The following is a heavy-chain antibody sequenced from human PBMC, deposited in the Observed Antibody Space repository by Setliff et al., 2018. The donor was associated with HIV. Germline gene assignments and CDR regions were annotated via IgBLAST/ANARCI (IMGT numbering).Heavy chain of an antibody. J-gene: IGHJ4*02. CDR1: GDTLSNYA. D-gene: IGHD3-10*01. Sequence: GASVKVSCKASGDTLSNYAISWVRQAPGQGLEWMGGIIPIFGTANYAQKFEGRVTITADKSTGKAYLEVSSLRSEDTAVYYCATVIYYSSGSYSLDYWGQPTLVTV. CDR3: ATVIYYSSGSYSLDY. CDR2: IIPIFGTA. V-gene: IGHV1-69*06.